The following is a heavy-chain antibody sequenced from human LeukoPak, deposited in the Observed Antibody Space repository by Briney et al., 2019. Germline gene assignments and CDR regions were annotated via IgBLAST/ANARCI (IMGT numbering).Heavy chain of an antibody. CDR2: ISYDGSNK. CDR3: AKDSENDWFDP. CDR1: GFTFSSYG. Sequence: PGGSLRLSCAASGFTFSSYGMHWVRQAPGKGLEWVAVISYDGSNKYYADSVKGRFTISRDNSKNTLYLQMNSLRAEDTAVYYCAKDSENDWFDPWGQGTLVTVSS. J-gene: IGHJ5*02. V-gene: IGHV3-30*18.